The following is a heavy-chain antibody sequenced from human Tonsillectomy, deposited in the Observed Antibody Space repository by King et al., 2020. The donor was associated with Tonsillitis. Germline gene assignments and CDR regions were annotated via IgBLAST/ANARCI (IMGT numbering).Heavy chain of an antibody. CDR2: ISSSSSYI. J-gene: IGHJ4*02. CDR1: GFTFSSYS. CDR3: ARDPRYYYDSSGYYPIDLYFDY. Sequence: DVQLVQSGGGLVKPGGSLRLSCAASGFTFSSYSMNWVRQAPGKGLEWVSSISSSSSYIYYADSVKGRFTISRDNAKNSLYLQMNRLRAEDTAVYYCARDPRYYYDSSGYYPIDLYFDYWGQGTLVTVSS. D-gene: IGHD3-22*01. V-gene: IGHV3-21*01.